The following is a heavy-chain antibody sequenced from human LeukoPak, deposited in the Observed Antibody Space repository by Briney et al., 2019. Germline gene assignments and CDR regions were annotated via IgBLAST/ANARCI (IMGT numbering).Heavy chain of an antibody. D-gene: IGHD3-3*01. CDR3: ARDLRYDFWSGYSHYGMDV. CDR2: ISAYNGNT. J-gene: IGHJ6*02. CDR1: GYTFTSYG. V-gene: IGHV1-18*01. Sequence: GASVKVSCKASGYTFTSYGISWVRQAPGQGLEWMGWISAYNGNTNYAQKLQGRVTMTTDTSTSTAYMELRSLRSDDTAVYYCARDLRYDFWSGYSHYGMDVWGQGNPGHRLL.